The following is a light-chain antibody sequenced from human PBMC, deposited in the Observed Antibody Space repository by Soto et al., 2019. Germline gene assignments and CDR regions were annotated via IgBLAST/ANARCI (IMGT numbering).Light chain of an antibody. CDR1: SGHSSYI. J-gene: IGLJ2*01. CDR3: ETWDSNTRV. Sequence: QTVVTQSSSASASLGSSVKLTCTLSSGHSSYIIAWHQQQPGKAPRYLLMNLEGSGSYNKGSGVPDRFSGSSSGADRYLTISNLQFEDEADYYCETWDSNTRVFGGGTKLTVL. V-gene: IGLV4-60*02. CDR2: LEGSGSY.